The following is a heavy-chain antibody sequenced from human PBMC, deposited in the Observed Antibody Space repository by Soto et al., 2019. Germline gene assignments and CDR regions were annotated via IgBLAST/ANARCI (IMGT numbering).Heavy chain of an antibody. Sequence: GGSLRLSCAASRFTFSSYGMHWVRQAPGKGLEWVAVITNDGSHEYYAVSVKGRFTISRDNSKNTLYLQMNSLRVEDTAVYYCAKDQGVVTPFDYWGQGTLVTV. J-gene: IGHJ4*02. CDR2: ITNDGSHE. D-gene: IGHD3-22*01. CDR1: RFTFSSYG. V-gene: IGHV3-30*18. CDR3: AKDQGVVTPFDY.